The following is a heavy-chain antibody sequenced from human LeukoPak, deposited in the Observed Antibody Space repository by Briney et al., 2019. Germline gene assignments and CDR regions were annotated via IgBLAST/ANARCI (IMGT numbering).Heavy chain of an antibody. V-gene: IGHV4-34*01. CDR3: ARAPGGHGRLRSSYYFDY. J-gene: IGHJ4*02. CDR2: INHSGST. Sequence: SETLSLTCAVYGGSFSGYYWSWIRQPPGKGLEWIGEINHSGSTNYNPSLKSRVTISVDTSKNQFSLKLSSVTAADTAVYYCARAPGGHGRLRSSYYFDYWGQGTLVTVSS. CDR1: GGSFSGYY. D-gene: IGHD5-12*01.